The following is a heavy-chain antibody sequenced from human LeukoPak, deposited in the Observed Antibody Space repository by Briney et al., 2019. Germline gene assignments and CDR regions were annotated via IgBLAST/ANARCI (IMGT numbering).Heavy chain of an antibody. D-gene: IGHD3-22*01. CDR3: ARVIYDSRGYYEY. CDR2: INHSGST. CDR1: GGALSGYH. V-gene: IGHV4-34*01. Sequence: SETLSLTCAVYGGALSGYHWSSIRQPPGKGLEWIGEINHSGSTNYNPSLKSRVTISVDTSKNQFSLKLSSVTAADTAVYYCARVIYDSRGYYEYWGQGTLVTVSS. J-gene: IGHJ4*02.